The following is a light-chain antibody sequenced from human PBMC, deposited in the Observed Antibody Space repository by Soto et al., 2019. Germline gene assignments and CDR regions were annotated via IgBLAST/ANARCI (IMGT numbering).Light chain of an antibody. V-gene: IGLV2-23*02. Sequence: SALTQPASVSGSPGQSIPLSCPGPSSDVGSYNLVSWYQQHPGKAPKLMIYEVSPRPSGVSNRFSGSKSGNPASLTISGLQAEDEAEYYCCAYAGSSTVVVFGGGTKLTFL. CDR1: SSDVGSYNL. CDR2: EVS. J-gene: IGLJ2*01. CDR3: CAYAGSSTVVV.